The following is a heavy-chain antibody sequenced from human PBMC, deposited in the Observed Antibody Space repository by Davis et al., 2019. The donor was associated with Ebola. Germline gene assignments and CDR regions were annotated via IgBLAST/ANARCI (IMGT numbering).Heavy chain of an antibody. CDR2: ISHDGGIT. CDR3: AKADPQQYFDY. Sequence: GGSLRLSCAVSGFTFNTYGMHWVRQAPGKGLEWVAVISHDGGITYYADSLKGRFTISRDYSKNTLSLQMNSLRAEDTAVYYCAKADPQQYFDYWGQGTLVTVSS. V-gene: IGHV3-30*18. CDR1: GFTFNTYG. J-gene: IGHJ4*02.